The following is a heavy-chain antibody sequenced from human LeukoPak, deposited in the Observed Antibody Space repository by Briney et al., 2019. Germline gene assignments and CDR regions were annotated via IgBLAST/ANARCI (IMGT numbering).Heavy chain of an antibody. V-gene: IGHV3-53*01. CDR2: IDGDATT. CDR1: GFTVSNNH. CDR3: TAFGGNSV. D-gene: IGHD4-23*01. Sequence: PGGSLRLSCAVSGFTVSNNHMSWVGQAAGKGLEWVSVIDGDATTYYADFVKGRFTISRDNSKNTLHVQMNSLSVEDTAVYYCTAFGGNSVWGQGTLVTVSS. J-gene: IGHJ4*02.